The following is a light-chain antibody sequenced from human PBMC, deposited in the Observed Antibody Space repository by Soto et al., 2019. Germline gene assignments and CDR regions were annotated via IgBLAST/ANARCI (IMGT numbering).Light chain of an antibody. V-gene: IGKV1-5*01. Sequence: DIQMTQSPPTLSASVGDRVTITCRASQSIRHYLAWYQQMPGKAPKLLIYGASTLQSVVPSRFGGSGSGTEFSLTISSLQPDDFGTYFCQHHNSYSQTFGQGTKVEIK. CDR3: QHHNSYSQT. J-gene: IGKJ1*01. CDR1: QSIRHY. CDR2: GAS.